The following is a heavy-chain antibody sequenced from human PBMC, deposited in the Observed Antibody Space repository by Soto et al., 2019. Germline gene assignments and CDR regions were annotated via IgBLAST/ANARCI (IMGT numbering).Heavy chain of an antibody. V-gene: IGHV3-11*01. CDR1: GFTFSDYY. CDR2: ISSSGSTI. J-gene: IGHJ5*02. Sequence: PGGFLRLSCAASGFTFSDYYMSWIRQAPGKGLEWVSYISSSGSTIYYADSVKGRFTISRDNAKNSLYLQMNSLRAEDTAVYYCARVISSHYDSSGYYGYNWFDPWGQGTLVTVSS. CDR3: ARVISSHYDSSGYYGYNWFDP. D-gene: IGHD3-22*01.